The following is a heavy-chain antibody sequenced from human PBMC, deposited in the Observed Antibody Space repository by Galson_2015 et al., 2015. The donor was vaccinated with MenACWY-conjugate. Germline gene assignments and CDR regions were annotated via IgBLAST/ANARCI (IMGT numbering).Heavy chain of an antibody. J-gene: IGHJ6*03. CDR3: ATNFNQLILLPVPTNYYMNV. Sequence: VRQAPGKGLEWMGGFDPEDGETIYAQKLKGRVTMTEDISTDTAYMELSSLRSEDTAVYYCATNFNQLILLPVPTNYYMNVWGKGTTVTVSS. CDR2: FDPEDGET. V-gene: IGHV1-24*01. D-gene: IGHD2-2*01.